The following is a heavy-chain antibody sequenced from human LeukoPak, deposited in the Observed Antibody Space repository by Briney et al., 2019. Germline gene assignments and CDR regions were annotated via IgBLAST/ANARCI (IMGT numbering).Heavy chain of an antibody. CDR2: IYSGGST. V-gene: IGHV3-66*01. D-gene: IGHD3-22*01. CDR3: GRSSGYYYQGDFAY. Sequence: GGSLRLSCAASGFTVSSNYMSWVRQAPGKGLEWVSVIYSGGSTYYADSVKGRFTISRDNSKNTLYLQMNSLRAEDTAVYYCGRSSGYYYQGDFAYWGQATLVHVS. J-gene: IGHJ4*02. CDR1: GFTVSSNY.